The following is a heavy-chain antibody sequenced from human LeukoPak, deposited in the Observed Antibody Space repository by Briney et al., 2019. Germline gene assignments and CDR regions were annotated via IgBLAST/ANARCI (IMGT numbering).Heavy chain of an antibody. CDR3: ASHHDYGDYADY. CDR1: GGSISSGGYY. J-gene: IGHJ4*02. V-gene: IGHV4-31*03. Sequence: PSETLSLTCTVSGGSISSGGYYWSWIRQHPGKGLEWIGYIYYSGSTYYNPSLKSRVTISVDTSKNQFSLKLSSVTAADTAVYYCASHHDYGDYADYWGQGTLVTVSS. CDR2: IYYSGST. D-gene: IGHD4-17*01.